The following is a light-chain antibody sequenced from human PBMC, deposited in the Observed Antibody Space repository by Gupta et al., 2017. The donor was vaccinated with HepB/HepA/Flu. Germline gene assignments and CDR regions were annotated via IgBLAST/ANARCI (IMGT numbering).Light chain of an antibody. CDR2: DAS. V-gene: IGKV3-15*01. CDR1: QDVYYN. CDR3: KHENNWPFT. Sequence: ELVMTQSPATLSVSSGERATLSCRADQDVYYNLAWYQQKPGQAPRLLIHDASTRATGFPARFRGSGSGTEFIFTISGLQSEDFAVYYCKHENNWPFTFGQGTKVEIK. J-gene: IGKJ2*01.